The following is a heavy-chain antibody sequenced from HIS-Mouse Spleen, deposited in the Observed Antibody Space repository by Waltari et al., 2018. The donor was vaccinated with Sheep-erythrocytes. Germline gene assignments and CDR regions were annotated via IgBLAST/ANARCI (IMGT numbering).Heavy chain of an antibody. CDR2: ISSSSSYI. D-gene: IGHD1-26*01. J-gene: IGHJ4*02. Sequence: QAPGKGLEWVSSISSSSSYIYYADSVKGRFTISRDNAKNPLYLQMNSLRAEDTAVYYCARVASGATFDYWGQGTLVTVSS. CDR3: ARVASGATFDY. V-gene: IGHV3-21*01.